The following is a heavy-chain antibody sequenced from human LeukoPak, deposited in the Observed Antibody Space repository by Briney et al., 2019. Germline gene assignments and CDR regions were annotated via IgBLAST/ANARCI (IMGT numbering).Heavy chain of an antibody. CDR2: IYYSGST. V-gene: IGHV4-59*01. CDR3: ARRYSYGYADYYGMDV. J-gene: IGHJ6*02. Sequence: SETLSLTCTVSGGSISSYYWSWIRQPPGKGLEWIGYIYYSGSTNYNPSLKSRVTISVDTSKNQFSLKLSSVTAADTAVYYCARRYSYGYADYYGMDVWGQGTTVTASS. CDR1: GGSISSYY. D-gene: IGHD5-18*01.